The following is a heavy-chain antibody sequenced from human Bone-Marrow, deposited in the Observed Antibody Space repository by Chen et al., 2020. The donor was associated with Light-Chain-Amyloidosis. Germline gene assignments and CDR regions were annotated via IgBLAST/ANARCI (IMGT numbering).Heavy chain of an antibody. D-gene: IGHD2-15*01. Sequence: QLQLQESGPGLVRPSETLSLTCTVPGGSISINRYYWGWIRQPPVKGLEWIGSMSYSGSTYYSPSLKSRVTISVDTPKNQFSLRLNSVTAADTALYYCARMFGFCSGGSCYSAYFDYWGQGALVTVSS. CDR1: GGSISINRYY. J-gene: IGHJ4*02. V-gene: IGHV4-39*01. CDR3: ARMFGFCSGGSCYSAYFDY. CDR2: MSYSGST.